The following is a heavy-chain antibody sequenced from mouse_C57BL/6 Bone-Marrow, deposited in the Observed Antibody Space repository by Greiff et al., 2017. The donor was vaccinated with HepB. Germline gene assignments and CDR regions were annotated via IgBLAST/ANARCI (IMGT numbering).Heavy chain of an antibody. Sequence: EVQRVESGAELVRPGASVKLSCTASGFNIKDDYMHWVKQRPEQGLEWIGWIDPENGDTEYASKFQGKATITADTSSNTAYLQLSSLTSEDTAVYYCTGDIVTAYWGQGTTLTVSS. CDR3: TGDIVTAY. CDR1: GFNIKDDY. D-gene: IGHD2-5*01. CDR2: IDPENGDT. V-gene: IGHV14-4*01. J-gene: IGHJ2*01.